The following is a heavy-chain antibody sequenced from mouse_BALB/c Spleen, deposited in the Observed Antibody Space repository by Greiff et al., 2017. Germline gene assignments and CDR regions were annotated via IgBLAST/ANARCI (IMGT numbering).Heavy chain of an antibody. D-gene: IGHD3-3*01. Sequence: EVQGVESGGGLVQPGGSLKLSCAASGFTFSSYGMSWVRQTPDKRLEWVATISSGGSYTYYPDSVKGRFTISRDNAKNTLYLQMSSLKSEDTAMYYCARHKGRGYFDYWGQGTTLTVSS. CDR2: ISSGGSYT. V-gene: IGHV5-6*01. CDR3: ARHKGRGYFDY. J-gene: IGHJ2*01. CDR1: GFTFSSYG.